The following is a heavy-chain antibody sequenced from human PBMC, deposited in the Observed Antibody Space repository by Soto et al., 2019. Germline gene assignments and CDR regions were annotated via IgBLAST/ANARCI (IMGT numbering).Heavy chain of an antibody. V-gene: IGHV4-31*02. CDR2: INYRGTT. Sequence: QVQLQESGPGLVKPSQTLSLTSPVSVGPTLNGDSYLNWIRQHPEKGLEGMGYINYRGTTNYNPALKSRILISIDTSKNQFSLRLTSVTAADTAVYYCARDAPGAAPYWGQGTLVTVSS. CDR1: VGPTLNGDSY. D-gene: IGHD6-13*01. J-gene: IGHJ4*02. CDR3: ARDAPGAAPY.